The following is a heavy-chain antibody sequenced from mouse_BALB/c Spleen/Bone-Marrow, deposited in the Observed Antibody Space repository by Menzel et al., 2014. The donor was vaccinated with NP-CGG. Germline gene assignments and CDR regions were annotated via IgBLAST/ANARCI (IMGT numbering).Heavy chain of an antibody. D-gene: IGHD2-3*01. V-gene: IGHV4-1*02. CDR3: ARLGYYGYFVD. CDR1: GFDFRRYW. J-gene: IGHJ2*01. Sequence: LQESGGGLVQPGGSLKLSCAASGFDFRRYWMSWVRQAPGKGLEWIGEINPESSTINYTPSLKDKFIISRDNAKNTLYLQMSKVRSEDTALYYCARLGYYGYFVDWGQGTTLTVSS. CDR2: INPESSTI.